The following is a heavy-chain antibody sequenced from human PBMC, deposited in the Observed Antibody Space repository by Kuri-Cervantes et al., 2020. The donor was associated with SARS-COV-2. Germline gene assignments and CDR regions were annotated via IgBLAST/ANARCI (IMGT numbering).Heavy chain of an antibody. CDR2: IWYDGKNE. CDR1: GFTLSYYW. CDR3: ARGASNYYMDV. V-gene: IGHV3-33*08. Sequence: GGSLCPSCAASGFTLSYYWMSWVRQAPGKGLEWVAVIWYDGKNEYYAGSVKGRFTISRDNSRNTVLLQINILRAEDTAIYYCARGASNYYMDVWGTGTTVTVSS. D-gene: IGHD3-16*01. J-gene: IGHJ6*03.